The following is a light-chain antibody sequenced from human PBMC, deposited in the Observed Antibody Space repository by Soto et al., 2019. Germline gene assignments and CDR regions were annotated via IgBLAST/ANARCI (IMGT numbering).Light chain of an antibody. V-gene: IGLV2-14*03. CDR3: SSYTSSSTHV. CDR2: DVS. CDR1: SSDVGAYTF. J-gene: IGLJ1*01. Sequence: QSALTQPASVSGSPGQSITISCTGTSSDVGAYTFVSWYQQHPDKVPKLMIFDVSSRPSGVSDCFSGSKSGNTASLTISGLQPEDEADYYCSSYTSSSTHVFGSGTKLTVL.